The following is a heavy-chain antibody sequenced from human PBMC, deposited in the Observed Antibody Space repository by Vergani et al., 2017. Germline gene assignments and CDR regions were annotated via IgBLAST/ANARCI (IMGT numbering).Heavy chain of an antibody. CDR2: ISGSGGST. J-gene: IGHJ5*02. D-gene: IGHD6-13*01. V-gene: IGHV3-23*01. CDR3: ARGLPQQLELGGFDP. Sequence: EVQLLESGGGLVQPGGSLRLSCAASGFTFSSYAMSWVRQAPGKGLEWVSAISGSGGSTYYADSVKGLFTISRDNSKNTLYLQMNSLRAEDTAVYYCARGLPQQLELGGFDPWGQGTLVTVSS. CDR1: GFTFSSYA.